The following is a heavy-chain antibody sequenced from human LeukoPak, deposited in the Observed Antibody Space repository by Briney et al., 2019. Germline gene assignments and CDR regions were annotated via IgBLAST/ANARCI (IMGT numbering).Heavy chain of an antibody. CDR1: GGSIRSHY. Sequence: KPSETLSLTCTVSGGSIRSHYWSWIRQPPGKGLDWIGYIYYSGSTSYNLSLKSRVTISVDTSKNQFSLKLSSVTAADTAVYYCARGAGYDSSGYYAEYFQHWGQGTLVTVSS. CDR3: ARGAGYDSSGYYAEYFQH. V-gene: IGHV4-59*11. CDR2: IYYSGST. D-gene: IGHD3-22*01. J-gene: IGHJ1*01.